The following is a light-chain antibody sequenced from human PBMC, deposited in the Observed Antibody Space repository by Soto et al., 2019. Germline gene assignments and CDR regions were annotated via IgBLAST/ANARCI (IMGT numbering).Light chain of an antibody. CDR2: AVS. Sequence: QSALTQPASVSGSPGQSITISCTGTSSDIGDYNYVSWYQQYPGKVPKLVIYAVSHRPSGVSNRFSGSKSGNTASLTISGLQAEDEADYYCSSSTTTTSLVVFGGGTKVTVL. CDR3: SSSTTTTSLVV. V-gene: IGLV2-14*01. CDR1: SSDIGDYNY. J-gene: IGLJ3*02.